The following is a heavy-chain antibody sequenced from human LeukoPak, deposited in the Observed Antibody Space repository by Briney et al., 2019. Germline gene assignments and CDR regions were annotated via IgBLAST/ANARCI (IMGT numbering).Heavy chain of an antibody. Sequence: GSLRLSCAASGFTFSDYYMSWIRQAPGKGLEWIGEINHSGSTNYNPSLKSRVTISVDTSKNQFSLKLSSVTAADTAVYYCARGVPTLAAGTLHAPLYYYYYMDVWGKGTTVTVSS. CDR2: INHSGST. CDR3: ARGVPTLAAGTLHAPLYYYYYMDV. D-gene: IGHD6-13*01. V-gene: IGHV4-34*01. CDR1: GFTFSDYY. J-gene: IGHJ6*03.